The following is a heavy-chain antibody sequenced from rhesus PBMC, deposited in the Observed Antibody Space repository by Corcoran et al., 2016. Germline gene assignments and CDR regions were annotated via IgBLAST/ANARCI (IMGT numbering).Heavy chain of an antibody. J-gene: IGHJ4*01. CDR1: GYSISSGYG. CDR2: MGVSSAST. CDR3: ARERTGVIIMTGYFDY. Sequence: QVQLQESGPGLVKPSETLSLTCAVSGYSISSGYGWSWIRQPPGKGREWIGYMGVSSASTNHNPSLKSRVTSSKDTSKNQFSLKLSSVTAADTAVYYCARERTGVIIMTGYFDYWGQGVLVTVSS. V-gene: IGHV4-127*01. D-gene: IGHD3-22*01.